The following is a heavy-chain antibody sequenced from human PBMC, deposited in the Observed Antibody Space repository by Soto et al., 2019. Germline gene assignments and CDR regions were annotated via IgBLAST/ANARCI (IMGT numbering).Heavy chain of an antibody. CDR2: FYSGGST. D-gene: IGHD5-18*01. CDR1: GFTVSIKY. J-gene: IGHJ6*02. V-gene: IGHV3-66*01. Sequence: EVQLVESGGGLVQPGGSLRLSCTASGFTVSIKYMSWVRQALGKGLEWVSVFYSGGSTYYADSVKGRFTISRDNSKNTLYLQMNSLRAEDTAVYYCARDRDTLYGMDVWGQGTTVTVSS. CDR3: ARDRDTLYGMDV.